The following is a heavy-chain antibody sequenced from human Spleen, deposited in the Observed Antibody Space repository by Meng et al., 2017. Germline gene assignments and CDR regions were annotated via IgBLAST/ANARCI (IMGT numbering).Heavy chain of an antibody. J-gene: IGHJ6*02. D-gene: IGHD1-26*01. CDR3: AKDRSATYYYYGMDV. Sequence: GGSLRLSCAASGFTFDDYAMHWVRQAPGKGLEWVSGISWNSGSIGYADSVKGRFTISRDNAKNSLYLQMNSLRAEDTALYYCAKDRSATYYYYGMDVWGQGTTVTVSS. CDR1: GFTFDDYA. CDR2: ISWNSGSI. V-gene: IGHV3-9*01.